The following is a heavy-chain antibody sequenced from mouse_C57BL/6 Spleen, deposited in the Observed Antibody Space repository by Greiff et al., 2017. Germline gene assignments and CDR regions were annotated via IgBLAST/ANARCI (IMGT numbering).Heavy chain of an antibody. Sequence: VQLKQSGPELVKPGASVKISCKASGYSFTGYYMNWVKQSPEKSLEWIGEINPSTGGTTYNQKFKAKATLTVDKSSSTAYMQLKSLTSEDSAVYYCARGHYGSSYCFDYWGQGTTLTVSS. D-gene: IGHD1-1*01. CDR2: INPSTGGT. CDR1: GYSFTGYY. CDR3: ARGHYGSSYCFDY. V-gene: IGHV1-42*01. J-gene: IGHJ2*01.